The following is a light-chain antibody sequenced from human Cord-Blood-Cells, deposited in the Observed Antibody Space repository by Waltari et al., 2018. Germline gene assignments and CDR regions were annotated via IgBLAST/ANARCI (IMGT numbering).Light chain of an antibody. CDR3: SSYTSSSTVV. CDR1: SHDVGGYNS. CDR2: DVS. V-gene: IGLV2-14*01. Sequence: SALTQPASVSGSPGQSITISCTGTSHDVGGYNSVSWYQQHPGKAPKLMIYDVSNRPSGVSNRFSGSKSGNTASLTISGLQAEDEADYYCSSYTSSSTVVFGGGTKLTVL. J-gene: IGLJ2*01.